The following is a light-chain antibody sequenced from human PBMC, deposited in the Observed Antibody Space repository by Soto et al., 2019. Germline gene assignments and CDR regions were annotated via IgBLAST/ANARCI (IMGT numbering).Light chain of an antibody. V-gene: IGKV1-39*01. J-gene: IGKJ3*01. CDR3: QQSYSSPFT. CDR1: QSISSY. CDR2: AAY. Sequence: DIQMTQSTSYLSASVGDRVTITCRASQSISSYLNWYQQKPGKAPNLLIYAAYSLQSGVPSKFSGSGSGTDFTLTISSLQPEDFATYYCQQSYSSPFTFGPGTKVDIK.